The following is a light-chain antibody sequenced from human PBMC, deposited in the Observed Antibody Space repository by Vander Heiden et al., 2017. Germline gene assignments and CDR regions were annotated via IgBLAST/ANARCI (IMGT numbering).Light chain of an antibody. CDR1: PDIGNA. CDR3: LQDHVFPWT. V-gene: IGKV1-6*01. Sequence: AIQMTQSPSSLSASVGDRVTITGRARPDIGNALSWSHQKPGKAPKGLSSVLSSLQGGVQSRFSGSGFGTDFTLTITSLQPEDFATYYCLQDHVFPWTLGQGTKVEVK. CDR2: VLS. J-gene: IGKJ1*01.